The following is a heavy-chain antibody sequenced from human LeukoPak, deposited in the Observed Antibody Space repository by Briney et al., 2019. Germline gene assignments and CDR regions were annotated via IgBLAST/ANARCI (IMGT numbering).Heavy chain of an antibody. D-gene: IGHD3-10*01. CDR2: IYYSGST. CDR3: ARSPFTNKLLWFGELTLDY. V-gene: IGHV4-39*07. CDR1: GGSISSSSYY. Sequence: KPSETLSLTCTVSGGSISSSSYYWGWIRQPPGKGLEWIGSIYYSGSTYYNPSLKSRVTISVDTSKNQFSLKLSSVTAADTAVYYCARSPFTNKLLWFGELTLDYWGQGTLVTVSS. J-gene: IGHJ4*02.